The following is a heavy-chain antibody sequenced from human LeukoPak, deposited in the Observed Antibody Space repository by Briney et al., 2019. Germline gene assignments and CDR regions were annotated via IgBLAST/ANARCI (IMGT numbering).Heavy chain of an antibody. CDR2: IYTSGST. Sequence: SETLSLTCTVSGGSISSYYWSWIRQPTGKGLECIGRIYTSGSTNYNPSLESRVTISVDTSKNQFSLKLTSVTAADTAVYYCARDGDYGDYVSSWGQGTLVTVSS. J-gene: IGHJ4*02. CDR3: ARDGDYGDYVSS. V-gene: IGHV4-4*07. CDR1: GGSISSYY. D-gene: IGHD4-17*01.